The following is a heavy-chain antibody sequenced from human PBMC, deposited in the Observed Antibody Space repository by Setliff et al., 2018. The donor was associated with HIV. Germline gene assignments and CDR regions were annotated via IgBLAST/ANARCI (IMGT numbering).Heavy chain of an antibody. Sequence: GGSLRLSCAASGFTFDDYGMSWVRQAPGKGLEWVSGINWNGGRTGYADSVKGRFTISRDNSKNTVYLQMNSLQMHSLRAEDTAIYYCARRTGDDWYYFDYWGQGTLVTVSS. CDR3: ARRTGDDWYYFDY. CDR2: INWNGGRT. J-gene: IGHJ4*02. CDR1: GFTFDDYG. V-gene: IGHV3-20*04. D-gene: IGHD3-9*01.